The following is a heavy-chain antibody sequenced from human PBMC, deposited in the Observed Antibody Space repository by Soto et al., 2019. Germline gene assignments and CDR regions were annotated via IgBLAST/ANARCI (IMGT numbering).Heavy chain of an antibody. V-gene: IGHV4-59*08. CDR1: GDSISSYS. D-gene: IGHD3-22*01. CDR3: ARSYYDTTGFAVDP. Sequence: PSETLSLTCTVSGDSISSYSWSWLRQPPGKGLEWIGFMYFGGSFNYNPSLTSRVTISVDTSKNQFSLRVTSVTAADTAVYYCARSYYDTTGFAVDPWGQGTLVTVSS. J-gene: IGHJ5*02. CDR2: MYFGGSF.